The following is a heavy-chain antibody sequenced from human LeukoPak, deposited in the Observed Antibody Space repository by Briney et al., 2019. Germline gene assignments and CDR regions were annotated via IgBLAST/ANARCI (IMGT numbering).Heavy chain of an antibody. D-gene: IGHD6-6*01. V-gene: IGHV3-21*01. Sequence: GGSLRLSCAASGFTFSSYSMNWVRQAPGKGLEWVSSISSSSRYIYYADSVKGRFTISRDNGKNSLYLQMNSLRAEDTAVYYCARDLTTSSTAYFHHWGQGTLATVSS. CDR3: ARDLTTSSTAYFHH. J-gene: IGHJ1*01. CDR1: GFTFSSYS. CDR2: ISSSSRYI.